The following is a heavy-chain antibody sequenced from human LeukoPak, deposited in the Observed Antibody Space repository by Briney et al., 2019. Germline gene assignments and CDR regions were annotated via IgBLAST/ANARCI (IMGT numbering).Heavy chain of an antibody. D-gene: IGHD4-17*01. Sequence: ASVKVSCKASGYTFTSYGLSWVRQAPGQGLEWMGWISAYNGNTNYAQKLQGRVTMTTDTYTSTAYMELRSLRSDDTAVYYCARTTALRSFAFDIWGQGTMVTVSS. J-gene: IGHJ3*02. CDR3: ARTTALRSFAFDI. CDR2: ISAYNGNT. V-gene: IGHV1-18*01. CDR1: GYTFTSYG.